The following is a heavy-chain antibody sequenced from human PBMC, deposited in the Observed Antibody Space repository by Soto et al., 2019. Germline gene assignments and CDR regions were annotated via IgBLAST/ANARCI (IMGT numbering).Heavy chain of an antibody. V-gene: IGHV4-4*02. CDR2: IYHSGST. D-gene: IGHD1-7*01. J-gene: IGHJ5*02. CDR1: GGSISSSNW. Sequence: SETLSLTCAVSGGSISSSNWWSWVRQPPGKGLEWIGEIYHSGSTNYDPSLKSRVTISVDKSKNQFSLKLSSVTAADTAVYYCAREKRINGTTEWFDPWGQGTLVTVSS. CDR3: AREKRINGTTEWFDP.